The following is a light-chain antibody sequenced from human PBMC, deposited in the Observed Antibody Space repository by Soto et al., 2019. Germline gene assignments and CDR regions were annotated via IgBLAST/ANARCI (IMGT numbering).Light chain of an antibody. J-gene: IGKJ1*01. CDR3: MQGTHWPPA. V-gene: IGKV2-30*01. Sequence: DVVMTQSPLSLPVTLGQPASISCRSSQSLVYSDGNTYLNWFQQRPGQSPRRLLYKVSNRDSGVPDRLSGSGSGSDFTLKISRVEAEDVGVYYCMQGTHWPPAFGQGTKVEIK. CDR1: QSLVYSDGNTY. CDR2: KVS.